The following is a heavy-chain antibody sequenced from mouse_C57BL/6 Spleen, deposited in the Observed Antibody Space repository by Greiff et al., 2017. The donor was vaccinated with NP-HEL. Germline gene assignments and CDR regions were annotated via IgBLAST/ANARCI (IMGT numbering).Heavy chain of an antibody. CDR1: GFTFSDYG. V-gene: IGHV5-17*01. J-gene: IGHJ4*01. CDR2: ISSGRSTI. CDR3: ARPRGYYDAMDY. Sequence: EVQRVESGGGLVKPGGSLKLSCAASGFTFSDYGMHWVRQAPEKGLEWVAYISSGRSTIYYADTVKGRFTISRDTAKNTLFLQMTSLRSEDTAMYDCARPRGYYDAMDYWGQGTSVTVSS.